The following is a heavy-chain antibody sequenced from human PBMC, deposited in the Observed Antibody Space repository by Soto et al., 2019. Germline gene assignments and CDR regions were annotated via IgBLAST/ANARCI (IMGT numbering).Heavy chain of an antibody. J-gene: IGHJ4*02. CDR1: GYTFTSYY. D-gene: IGHD3-10*01. CDR3: AREREGPLLWFGELSET. V-gene: IGHV1-46*01. Sequence: GASVKVSCKASGYTFTSYYMHWVRQAPGQGLEWMGIINPSGGSTSYAQKFQGRVTMTRDTSTNTVYMELSSLRSEDTAVYYCAREREGPLLWFGELSETWGQGTLVTVSS. CDR2: INPSGGST.